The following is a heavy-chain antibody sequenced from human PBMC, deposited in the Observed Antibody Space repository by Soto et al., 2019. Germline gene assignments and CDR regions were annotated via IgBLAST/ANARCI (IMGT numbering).Heavy chain of an antibody. CDR1: GYTFTSYD. Sequence: GASVKVSCKASGYTFTSYDINWVRQATGQGLEWMGWMNPNSGNTGYAQKFQGRVTMTRNTSISTAYMELSSLRSEDTAVYYCARYYDFWSGYDVFDTWGQGTMVTVSS. CDR2: MNPNSGNT. V-gene: IGHV1-8*01. J-gene: IGHJ3*02. CDR3: ARYYDFWSGYDVFDT. D-gene: IGHD3-3*01.